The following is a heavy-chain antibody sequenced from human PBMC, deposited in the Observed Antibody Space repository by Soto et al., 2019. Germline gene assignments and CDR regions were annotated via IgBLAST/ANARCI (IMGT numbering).Heavy chain of an antibody. D-gene: IGHD1-26*01. J-gene: IGHJ4*02. V-gene: IGHV3-74*01. CDR1: GFNFANYW. Sequence: EVQLVESGGGLVQPGESLRLSCAASGFNFANYWMHWVRQAPGKGLVWVSRINSDGSSTSYADSVKGRFTISRDNAKNTLYLQMNSLRPEDTAVYYCTRDPYGGSRYYFDSWGQGTLVTVSS. CDR3: TRDPYGGSRYYFDS. CDR2: INSDGSST.